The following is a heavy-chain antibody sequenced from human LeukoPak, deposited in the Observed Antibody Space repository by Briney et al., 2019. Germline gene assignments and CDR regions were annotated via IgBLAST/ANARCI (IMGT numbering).Heavy chain of an antibody. CDR1: GFPFSDYY. CDR2: ISSSGSTI. CDR3: ARGLASGWSLYYFDY. Sequence: GGPLRLSCAAPGFPFSDYYMSWLREAPGKGLVWVSYISSSGSTIYYADSVKGRFTISRDNAKNSLYLQMNSLRAEDTAVYYCARGLASGWSLYYFDYWGQGTLVTVSS. J-gene: IGHJ4*02. V-gene: IGHV3-11*01. D-gene: IGHD6-19*01.